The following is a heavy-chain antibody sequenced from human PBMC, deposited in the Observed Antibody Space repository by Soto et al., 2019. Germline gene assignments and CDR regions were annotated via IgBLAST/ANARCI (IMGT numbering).Heavy chain of an antibody. Sequence: EVQLVESGGGLVQPGGSLRLSCAASGFTFSSYSMNWVRQAPGKGLEWVSYISSSSSTIYYADSVKGRFTISRDNAKNSLYLQMNSLRAEDTAVYYCARSGGGFDGCSSTSCYVDYWGQGTLVTVSS. CDR2: ISSSSSTI. J-gene: IGHJ4*02. CDR1: GFTFSSYS. CDR3: ARSGGGFDGCSSTSCYVDY. D-gene: IGHD2-2*01. V-gene: IGHV3-48*01.